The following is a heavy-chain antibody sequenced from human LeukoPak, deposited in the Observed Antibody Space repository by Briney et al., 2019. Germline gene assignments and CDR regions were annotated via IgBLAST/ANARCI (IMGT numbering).Heavy chain of an antibody. V-gene: IGHV4-30-4*08. D-gene: IGHD1-26*01. CDR2: IYYSGST. J-gene: IGHJ4*02. Sequence: PSETLSLTWTVSGGSISSGDYYWSWIRQPPGKGLEWIGYIYYSGSTYYNPSLKSRVTISVDTSKNQFSLKLSSVTAADTAVYYCARDVGGGTDDYWGQGTLVTVSS. CDR1: GGSISSGDYY. CDR3: ARDVGGGTDDY.